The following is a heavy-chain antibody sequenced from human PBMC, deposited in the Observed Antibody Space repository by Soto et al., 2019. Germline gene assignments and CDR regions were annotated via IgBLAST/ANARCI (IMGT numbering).Heavy chain of an antibody. V-gene: IGHV3-73*01. J-gene: IGHJ4*01. CDR3: TSGVDTAMVAFDD. CDR2: IKSKANSYAT. Sequence: GSLRLACASDGFTFSVSAMQLGRHASGKGREWVGRIKSKANSYATAYAASVKGRFTISRDDSKNRAYLQMNSLKTEDTAVYYCTSGVDTAMVAFDDWAHGTLVTVSS. D-gene: IGHD5-18*01. CDR1: GFTFSVSA.